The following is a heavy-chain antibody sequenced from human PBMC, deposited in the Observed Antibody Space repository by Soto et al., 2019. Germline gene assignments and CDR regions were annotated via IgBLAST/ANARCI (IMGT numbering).Heavy chain of an antibody. Sequence: QLQLQESGPGLVKPSETLSLTCTVSGGSISSSSYYWGWIRQPPGKGLEGIGSIYYSGSTYYNPSLKSRVTISVDTSKNQFSLKLSSVTAADTAVYYCARKLAVAGPGGAFDIWGQGTMVTVSS. D-gene: IGHD6-19*01. CDR1: GGSISSSSYY. CDR2: IYYSGST. V-gene: IGHV4-39*01. CDR3: ARKLAVAGPGGAFDI. J-gene: IGHJ3*02.